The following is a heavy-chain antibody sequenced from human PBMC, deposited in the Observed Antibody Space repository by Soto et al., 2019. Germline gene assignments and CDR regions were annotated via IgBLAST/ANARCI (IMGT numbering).Heavy chain of an antibody. V-gene: IGHV1-18*01. CDR3: ARGRYGDY. D-gene: IGHD1-1*01. CDR2: ISAHNGNT. Sequence: QVHLVQSGAEVKKPGASVQVSCKASGYTFTSYGITWVRQAPGQGLEWMGWISAHNGNTDYAQKLQGRVIVTRDTSTSPAYMELRSLISDDTAVYYCARGRYGDYWGQGALVTVSS. CDR1: GYTFTSYG. J-gene: IGHJ4*02.